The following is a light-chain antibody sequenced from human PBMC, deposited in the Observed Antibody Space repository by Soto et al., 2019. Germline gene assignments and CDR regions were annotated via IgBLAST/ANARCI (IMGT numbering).Light chain of an antibody. CDR2: AAS. CDR3: QQSYSTPIT. Sequence: DIQMTQSPSSLSASVGDRVTITCRASQSISSYLNWYQQKPGKAPKLLIYAASSLQSGVPSRFSGSGSGTDFPLTISSLPPEDFATYYCQQSYSTPITFRQGTRLEIK. V-gene: IGKV1-39*01. J-gene: IGKJ5*01. CDR1: QSISSY.